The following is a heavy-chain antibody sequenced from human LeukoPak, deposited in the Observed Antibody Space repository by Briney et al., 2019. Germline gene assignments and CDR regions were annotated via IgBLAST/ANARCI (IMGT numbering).Heavy chain of an antibody. J-gene: IGHJ4*02. CDR2: IYYSGST. CDR1: GGSFSGYY. V-gene: IGHV4-59*01. Sequence: PSETLSLTCAVYGGSFSGYYWSWIRQPPGKGLEWIGYIYYSGSTNYNPSLKSRVTISVDTSKNQFSLKLSSVTAADTAVYYCARSGYSGYDYFFDYWGQGTLVTVSS. CDR3: ARSGYSGYDYFFDY. D-gene: IGHD5-12*01.